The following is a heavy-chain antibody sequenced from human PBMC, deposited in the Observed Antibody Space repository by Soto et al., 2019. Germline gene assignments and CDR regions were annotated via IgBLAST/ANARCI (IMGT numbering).Heavy chain of an antibody. Sequence: SETLSLTCAVYGGSFNGYYWSWIRQPPGKGLEWIGEINHTGSTNYNPSLKSRVTISVDTSKNQFSLKLTSVSAADTAVYYCARGEVGASSNYYYYYDMDVWGQGTTVTAP. CDR3: ARGEVGASSNYYYYYDMDV. CDR1: GGSFNGYY. J-gene: IGHJ6*02. V-gene: IGHV4-34*01. D-gene: IGHD1-26*01. CDR2: INHTGST.